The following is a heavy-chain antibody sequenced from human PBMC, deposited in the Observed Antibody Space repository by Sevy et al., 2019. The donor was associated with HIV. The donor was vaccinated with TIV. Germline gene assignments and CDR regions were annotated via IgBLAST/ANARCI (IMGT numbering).Heavy chain of an antibody. CDR3: ARGKQGAFDI. D-gene: IGHD6-13*01. CDR1: GGSISSGGYS. J-gene: IGHJ3*02. V-gene: IGHV4-30-2*01. Sequence: SETLSLTCAVSGGSISSGGYSWSWIRQPPGKGLEWIGYIYHSGSTYYNPSLKSRVTISVDRSKNQFSLKLGTATAADTAVYYCARGKQGAFDIWGQGTMVTVSS. CDR2: IYHSGST.